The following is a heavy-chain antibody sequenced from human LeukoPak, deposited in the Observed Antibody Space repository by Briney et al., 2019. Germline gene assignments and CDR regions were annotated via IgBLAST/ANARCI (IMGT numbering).Heavy chain of an antibody. CDR3: AREGPYAFDI. Sequence: GGSLRLSCAASGFTFSTYNINWVRQAPGKGLEWVSSISSGSTYIYYADSVRGRFTISRDNAKNSLYLLMNSLRAEDTAVYYCAREGPYAFDIWGQGTMVTVSS. CDR1: GFTFSTYN. J-gene: IGHJ3*02. V-gene: IGHV3-21*01. CDR2: ISSGSTYI.